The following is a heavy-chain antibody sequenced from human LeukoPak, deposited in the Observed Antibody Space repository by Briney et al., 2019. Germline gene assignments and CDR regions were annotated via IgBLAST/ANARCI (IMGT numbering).Heavy chain of an antibody. CDR2: ISGSGGST. CDR3: AKFLPWGRVPYCSSTSCHPVDY. CDR1: GFTFSSYA. D-gene: IGHD2-2*01. J-gene: IGHJ4*02. V-gene: IGHV3-23*01. Sequence: SGGSLRLSCAASGFTFSSYAMSWVRQAPGKGLEWVSAISGSGGSTYYADSVKGRFTISRDNSKNTLYLQMNSLRAEDTAVYYCAKFLPWGRVPYCSSTSCHPVDYWGQGTLVTVSS.